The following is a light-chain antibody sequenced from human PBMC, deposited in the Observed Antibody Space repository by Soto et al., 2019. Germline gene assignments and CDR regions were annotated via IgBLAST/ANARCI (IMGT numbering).Light chain of an antibody. Sequence: EIVLTQSPGTLSLSPGERTTLSCRASQSVSSSYLAWYQQKPGQAPRLLIYGSSFRATGIPDRFSGSGSATDFTLTLSRLEPEDSVVYYCQHRDTFGPGTKVDIK. CDR3: QHRDT. J-gene: IGKJ3*01. V-gene: IGKV3-20*01. CDR2: GSS. CDR1: QSVSSSY.